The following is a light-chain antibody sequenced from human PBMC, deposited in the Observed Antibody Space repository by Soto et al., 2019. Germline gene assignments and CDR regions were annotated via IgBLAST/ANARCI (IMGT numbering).Light chain of an antibody. CDR1: QNIYNNY. CDR3: QRYGSSPPNT. V-gene: IGKV3-20*01. J-gene: IGKJ2*01. Sequence: EIVLTQSPGTLSLSPGEGATLSCRASQNIYNNYLAWYQQKPGQAPRLLISGASSRATGIPDRFSGSGSGTDFTLTISRLESEDFAVYYCQRYGSSPPNTFGQGTKLEIK. CDR2: GAS.